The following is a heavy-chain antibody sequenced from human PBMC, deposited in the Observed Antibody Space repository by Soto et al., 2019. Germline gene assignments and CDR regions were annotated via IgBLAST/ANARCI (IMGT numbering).Heavy chain of an antibody. V-gene: IGHV3-33*01. CDR1: GFTFSSYG. CDR3: ARVAFPMVRGVWGVPADY. J-gene: IGHJ4*02. Sequence: QVQLVESGGGVVQPGRSLRLSCAASGFTFSSYGMHWVRQAPGKGLEWVAVIWYDGSNKYYADSVKGRFTISRDNSKNTLYLQMNSLRAEDTAVYYCARVAFPMVRGVWGVPADYWGQGTLVTVSS. D-gene: IGHD3-10*01. CDR2: IWYDGSNK.